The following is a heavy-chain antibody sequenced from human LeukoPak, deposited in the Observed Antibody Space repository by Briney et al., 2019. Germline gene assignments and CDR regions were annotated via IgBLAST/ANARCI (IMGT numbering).Heavy chain of an antibody. D-gene: IGHD6-13*01. CDR3: ASAAPSSWYSEH. J-gene: IGHJ4*02. Sequence: ASVKVPCKASGYTFTSYDINWVRQATGQGLEWMGWMNPNSGNTGYAQKFQGRVTMTRNTSISTAYMELSSLRSEDTAVYYCASAAPSSWYSEHWGQGTLVTVSS. V-gene: IGHV1-8*01. CDR2: MNPNSGNT. CDR1: GYTFTSYD.